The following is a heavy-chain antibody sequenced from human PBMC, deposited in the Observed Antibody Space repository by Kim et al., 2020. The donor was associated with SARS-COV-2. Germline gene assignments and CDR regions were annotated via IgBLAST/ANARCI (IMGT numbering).Heavy chain of an antibody. CDR2: INHSGST. CDR1: GGSFSGYY. CDR3: ARGRRLRDTSSWYIVNYYYGMDV. J-gene: IGHJ6*02. Sequence: SETLSLTCAVYGGSFSGYYWSWIRQPPGKGLEWIGEINHSGSTNYNPSLKSRVTISVDTSKNQFSLKLSSVTAADTAVYYCARGRRLRDTSSWYIVNYYYGMDVWGQGTTVTVSS. D-gene: IGHD6-13*01. V-gene: IGHV4-34*01.